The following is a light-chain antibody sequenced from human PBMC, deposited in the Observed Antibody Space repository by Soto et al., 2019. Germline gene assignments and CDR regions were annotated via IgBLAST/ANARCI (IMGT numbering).Light chain of an antibody. Sequence: QSALTQPASVSGSPGQSITISCTGTSSDVGGYNYVSWYQQHPGKAPKLVIYDVSNRPSGVSNRFSGSKSGNTASLTISGLQAEDEADYYCSSYTSSSTLPVVFGGGTKVTVL. J-gene: IGLJ2*01. CDR3: SSYTSSSTLPVV. CDR1: SSDVGGYNY. V-gene: IGLV2-14*01. CDR2: DVS.